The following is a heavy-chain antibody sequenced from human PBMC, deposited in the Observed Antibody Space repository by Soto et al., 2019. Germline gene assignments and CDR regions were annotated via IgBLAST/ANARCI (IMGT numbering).Heavy chain of an antibody. Sequence: SQTLSLTCAISGDSVSSTSAAGVCSIQSPSRGLEWLGRTYYRSKWYSDYAVSVKSRITINPDTSKNQFSLQLNSVTPEDTAVYYCARGSYYSGWVWGQGTLVTVSS. D-gene: IGHD6-19*01. CDR3: ARGSYYSGWV. J-gene: IGHJ4*02. V-gene: IGHV6-1*01. CDR1: GDSVSSTSAA. CDR2: TYYRSKWYS.